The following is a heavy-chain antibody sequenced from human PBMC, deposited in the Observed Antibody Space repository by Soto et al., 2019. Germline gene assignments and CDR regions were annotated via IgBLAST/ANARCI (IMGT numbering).Heavy chain of an antibody. Sequence: SETLSLTCTVSGGSISNHGYYWSWIRQHPGKGLEWIGYIYYSGSTYYNPSLKSRLTISVDTSKNQFSLKVSSVTAADTAVYYCARRGLVGATTFDYWGQGTLVTVSS. CDR1: GGSISNHGYY. D-gene: IGHD1-26*01. J-gene: IGHJ4*02. V-gene: IGHV4-31*03. CDR2: IYYSGST. CDR3: ARRGLVGATTFDY.